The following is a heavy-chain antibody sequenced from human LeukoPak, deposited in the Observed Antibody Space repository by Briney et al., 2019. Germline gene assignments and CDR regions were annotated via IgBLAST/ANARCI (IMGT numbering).Heavy chain of an antibody. D-gene: IGHD4-17*01. V-gene: IGHV4-59*12. Sequence: SETLSLTCTVSGGSISIYYWSLIRQSPGKGLEWIGYTYDSGSTEYNPSLKSRVTISVDTSKNQFSLKLSSVTAADTAVYYCARDSAVTIDYWGQGTLVAVSS. CDR1: GGSISIYY. CDR2: TYDSGST. J-gene: IGHJ4*02. CDR3: ARDSAVTIDY.